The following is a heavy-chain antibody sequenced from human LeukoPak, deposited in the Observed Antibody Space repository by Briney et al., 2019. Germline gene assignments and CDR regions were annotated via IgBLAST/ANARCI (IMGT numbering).Heavy chain of an antibody. J-gene: IGHJ4*02. Sequence: GGSLRLSCAASGFGFSSYGMHWVRQAPGKGLEWVAVISYDGSNKYYADSVKGRFTISRDNSKNTLYLQMNSLRAEDTAVYYCARDLTMVRGVIRPWKIDYWGQGTLVTVSS. CDR3: ARDLTMVRGVIRPWKIDY. V-gene: IGHV3-30*03. CDR1: GFGFSSYG. D-gene: IGHD3-10*01. CDR2: ISYDGSNK.